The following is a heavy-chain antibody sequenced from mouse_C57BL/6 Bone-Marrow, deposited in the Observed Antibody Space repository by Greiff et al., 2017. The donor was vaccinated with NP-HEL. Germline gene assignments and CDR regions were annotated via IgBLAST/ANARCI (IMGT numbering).Heavy chain of an antibody. V-gene: IGHV2-5*01. CDR3: AKNSGTCDWYFDV. CDR2: IWRGGST. D-gene: IGHD3-3*01. Sequence: QVQLKESGPGLVQPSQSLSITCTVSGFSLTSYGVHWVRQSPGKGLEWLGVIWRGGSTDYNAAFMSRLSITKDNSTSHVFFKMHSLQADDTAIYYCAKNSGTCDWYFDVWGTGTTVTVSS. CDR1: GFSLTSYG. J-gene: IGHJ1*03.